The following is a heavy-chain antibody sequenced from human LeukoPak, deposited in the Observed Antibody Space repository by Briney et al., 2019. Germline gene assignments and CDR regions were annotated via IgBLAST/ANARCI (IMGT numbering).Heavy chain of an antibody. CDR2: IYYSGST. V-gene: IGHV4-59*01. CDR3: ARDRSGGSWYDYFDY. CDR1: GGSISSYY. J-gene: IGHJ4*02. Sequence: SETLSLTCTVSGGSISSYYWSWIRQPPGKGLEWIGYIYYSGSTNYNPSLTSRVTISVDTSKNQFSLKLSSVTAADTAVYYCARDRSGGSWYDYFDYWGQGTLVTVSS. D-gene: IGHD6-13*01.